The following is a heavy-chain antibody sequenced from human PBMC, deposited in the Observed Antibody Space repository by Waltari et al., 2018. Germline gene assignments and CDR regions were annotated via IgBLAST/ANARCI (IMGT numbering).Heavy chain of an antibody. D-gene: IGHD6-6*01. V-gene: IGHV3-30*03. J-gene: IGHJ4*02. CDR1: GFTFSTYA. CDR2: MSSDCSHQ. CDR3: SSVDS. Sequence: QVQLVESGGGVVQPGRSLRLSCAASGFTFSTYAMHWVRQAPGKGLEWVAVMSSDCSHQFYADSVKGRFTISRDNSKNTLFLEMNSLRGDDTAVYYCSSVDSWGQGALVTVSS.